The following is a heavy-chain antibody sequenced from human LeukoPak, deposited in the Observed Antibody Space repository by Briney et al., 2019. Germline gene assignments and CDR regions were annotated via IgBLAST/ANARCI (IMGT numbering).Heavy chain of an antibody. CDR2: MYNDANHGST. Sequence: GGSLRLSCAASGFTVGTNYMSWVRQAPGKGLEWVAVMYNDANHGSTYYADSVKGRFTISRDNFKNTLYLQMNTLGAEDTAVYYCARENGYCSTTGCPSGYWGRGTLVTVSS. CDR1: GFTVGTNY. D-gene: IGHD2-2*03. J-gene: IGHJ4*02. V-gene: IGHV3-66*01. CDR3: ARENGYCSTTGCPSGY.